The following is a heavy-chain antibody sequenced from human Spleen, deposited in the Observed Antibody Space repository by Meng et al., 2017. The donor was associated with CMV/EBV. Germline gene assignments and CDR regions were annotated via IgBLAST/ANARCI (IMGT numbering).Heavy chain of an antibody. CDR3: ARGSERETYLGDF. Sequence: ASVKVSCKASGYTFTAHYFHWVRQAPGQGLEWMGWIHPHRGDTDYAQQFQGRVTMTRDTSITTAYMELHRLTLDDTALYYCARGSERETYLGDFWGQGTLVTVSS. V-gene: IGHV1-2*02. J-gene: IGHJ4*02. CDR1: GYTFTAHY. CDR2: IHPHRGDT. D-gene: IGHD1-26*01.